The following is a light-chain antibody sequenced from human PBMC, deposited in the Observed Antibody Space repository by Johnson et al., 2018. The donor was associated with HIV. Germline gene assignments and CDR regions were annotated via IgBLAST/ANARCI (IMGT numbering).Light chain of an antibody. CDR2: DNN. V-gene: IGLV1-51*01. J-gene: IGLJ1*01. Sequence: QSVLTQPPSVSAAPGQKVTISCSGSSSNIGNNYVSWYQQLPGTAPKLLIYDNNKRPSGIPDRFSASKSGTSATLGITGLQTGDEADYYCETWDSSLSAGVFGAGTKVTVL. CDR3: ETWDSSLSAGV. CDR1: SSNIGNNY.